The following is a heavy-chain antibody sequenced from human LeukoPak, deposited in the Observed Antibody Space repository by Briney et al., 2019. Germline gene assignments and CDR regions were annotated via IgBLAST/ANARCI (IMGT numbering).Heavy chain of an antibody. V-gene: IGHV3-23*01. D-gene: IGHD5-12*01. CDR3: AKSLGYRDVFPKVY. CDR2: ISGSGDYT. Sequence: PGGSLRLSCAASAFTFTTNGMRWVRRAPGKGLEWVSAISGSGDYTYYADSVKGRFTISRDNLKDTQSLQMNSLRADDTALYYCAKSLGYRDVFPKVYWGQGALVTVSS. CDR1: AFTFTTNG. J-gene: IGHJ4*02.